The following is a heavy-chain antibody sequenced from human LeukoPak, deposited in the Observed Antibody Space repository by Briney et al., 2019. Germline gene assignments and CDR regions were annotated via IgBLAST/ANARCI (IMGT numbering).Heavy chain of an antibody. CDR1: GGSFSDYP. CDR2: IKHGGGT. Sequence: SETLSLTCAIYGGSFSDYPWTWIRQPPGKGLEWIGQIKHGGGTKYNPSLNSRVTMSLDTSKYQFSLKMTSVTAADTATYYCARGAPGYWGQGTLVTVSS. CDR3: ARGAPGY. V-gene: IGHV4-34*01. J-gene: IGHJ4*02.